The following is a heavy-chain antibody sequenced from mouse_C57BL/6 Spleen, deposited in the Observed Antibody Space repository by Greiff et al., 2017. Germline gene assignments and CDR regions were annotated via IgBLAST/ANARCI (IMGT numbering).Heavy chain of an antibody. Sequence: QVQLQQSGPELVKPGASVKISCKASGYSFTSYYIHWVKQRPGQGLEWIGWIYPGSGNTKYNEKFKGKATLTADTSSSTAYMQLSSLTSEDSAVYYCVRGYGNGYYFDYWGQGTTLTVSS. D-gene: IGHD2-1*01. CDR2: IYPGSGNT. CDR3: VRGYGNGYYFDY. J-gene: IGHJ2*01. CDR1: GYSFTSYY. V-gene: IGHV1-66*01.